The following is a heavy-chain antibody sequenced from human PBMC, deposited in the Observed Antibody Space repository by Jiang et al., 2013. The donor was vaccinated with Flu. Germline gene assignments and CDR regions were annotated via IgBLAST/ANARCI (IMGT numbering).Heavy chain of an antibody. CDR1: GYTFTDFP. Sequence: KKPGASVKVSCRTSGYTFTDFPINWVRQAPGQGLEWMGGIITISGTTDHARKFQGRVTITADKSTSTAYMELSSLRSEDTAVYFCARGGIAASGTGYYYGMDVWGQGTSVTVSS. V-gene: IGHV1-69*06. J-gene: IGHJ6*02. CDR3: ARGGIAASGTGYYYGMDV. CDR2: IITISGTT. D-gene: IGHD6-13*01.